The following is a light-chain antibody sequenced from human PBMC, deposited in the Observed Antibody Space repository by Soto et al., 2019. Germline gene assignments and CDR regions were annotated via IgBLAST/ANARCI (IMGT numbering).Light chain of an antibody. CDR3: QQFNDYPLT. Sequence: DIQMTQSPSSLSASVGDRVTITCRASQTISSYLAWYQQKPGKPPKLLIYGASTLQSDVPSRFSGSGSGTEFTLTVSSLQAEDSATYYCQQFNDYPLTFGGGTKV. V-gene: IGKV1-9*01. CDR2: GAS. CDR1: QTISSY. J-gene: IGKJ4*01.